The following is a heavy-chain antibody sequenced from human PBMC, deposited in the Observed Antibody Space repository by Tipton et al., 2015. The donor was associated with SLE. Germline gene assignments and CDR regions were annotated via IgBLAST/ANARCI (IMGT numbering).Heavy chain of an antibody. D-gene: IGHD6-25*01. J-gene: IGHJ4*02. CDR2: INHSGST. CDR1: GGSFSGYH. V-gene: IGHV4-34*01. CDR3: AGGPHIAADY. Sequence: TLSLTCAVSGGSFSGYHWSWIRQPPGKGLEWIGEINHSGSTNYNPSLKRRVSISVDTSNNQFSLKLSSVTAADTAVYYCAGGPHIAADYWGQGILVTVSS.